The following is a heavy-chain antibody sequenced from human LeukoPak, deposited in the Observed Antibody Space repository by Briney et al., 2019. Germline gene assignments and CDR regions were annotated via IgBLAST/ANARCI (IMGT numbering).Heavy chain of an antibody. CDR3: AREGRRRTNWFDP. J-gene: IGHJ5*02. Sequence: PGGSLRLSCAASRFAFSGYAVTWVRQAPGKGLEWVSGISGGGEKTYYADSVKGRFTISRDNAKNSLYLQMNSLRSDDTAVYYCAREGRRRTNWFDPWGQGTLVTVSS. CDR1: RFAFSGYA. D-gene: IGHD1-26*01. V-gene: IGHV3-23*01. CDR2: ISGGGEKT.